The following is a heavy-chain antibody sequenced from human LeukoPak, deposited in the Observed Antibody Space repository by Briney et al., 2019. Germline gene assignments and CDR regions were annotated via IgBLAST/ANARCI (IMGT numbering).Heavy chain of an antibody. V-gene: IGHV4-34*01. J-gene: IGHJ4*02. Sequence: PSETLSLTCAVYGGSFSGYYWSWIRQPPGKGLEWIGEINHSGSTNYNPSLKSRVTISVDTSKNQFSLKLSSVTAADTAVYYCARKHSYGYKALDYWGQGTLVTVSS. CDR3: ARKHSYGYKALDY. CDR2: INHSGST. D-gene: IGHD5-18*01. CDR1: GGSFSGYY.